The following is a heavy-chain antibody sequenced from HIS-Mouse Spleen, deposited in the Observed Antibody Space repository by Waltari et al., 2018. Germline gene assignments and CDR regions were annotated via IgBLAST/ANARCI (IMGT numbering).Heavy chain of an antibody. CDR1: GYSTTSGYY. Sequence: QVQLQESGPGRVKPSETLSLTCPVSGYSTTSGYYWGWIGRRPGKGLEWIGSIVQSGSTYYNPALKRRVTISVDTSKNQFSLKLSSVTAADTAVYYCASSEITIAAPSYYFDYWGQGTLVTVSS. V-gene: IGHV4-38-2*01. J-gene: IGHJ4*02. CDR2: IVQSGST. CDR3: ASSEITIAAPSYYFDY. D-gene: IGHD6-6*01.